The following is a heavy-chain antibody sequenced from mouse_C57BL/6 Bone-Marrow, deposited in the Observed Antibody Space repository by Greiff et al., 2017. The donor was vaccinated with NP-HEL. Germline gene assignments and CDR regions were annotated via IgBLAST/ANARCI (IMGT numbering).Heavy chain of an antibody. J-gene: IGHJ2*01. CDR2: ISDGGSYT. V-gene: IGHV5-4*03. CDR1: GFTFSSYA. CDR3: ASFYGSSPYYFDY. Sequence: EVKLMESGGGLVKPGGSLKLSCAASGFTFSSYAMSWVRQTPEKRLEWVATISDGGSYTYYPDNVKGRFTISRDNAKNNLYLQMSHLKSEDTAMYYCASFYGSSPYYFDYWGQGTTLTVSS. D-gene: IGHD1-1*01.